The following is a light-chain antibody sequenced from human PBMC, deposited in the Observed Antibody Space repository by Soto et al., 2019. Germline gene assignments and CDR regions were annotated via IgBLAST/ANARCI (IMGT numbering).Light chain of an antibody. Sequence: QSVLTQPASVSGSPGQSITISCTGTTSDVGGYKYVSWYQQHPGKAPKLMIYDVTNRPSGVSNRFSGSKSGNTASLTISGLQADDEADYYCSSYTTSSTLDVVFGGGTKLTVL. CDR2: DVT. CDR1: TSDVGGYKY. V-gene: IGLV2-14*01. J-gene: IGLJ2*01. CDR3: SSYTTSSTLDVV.